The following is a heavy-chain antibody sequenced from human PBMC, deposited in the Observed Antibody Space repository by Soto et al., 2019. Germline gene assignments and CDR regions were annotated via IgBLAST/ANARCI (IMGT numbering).Heavy chain of an antibody. V-gene: IGHV3-48*02. D-gene: IGHD6-13*01. J-gene: IGHJ4*02. Sequence: DVVLVSSGGGFVRPGESLRLSCGVSGFKFTSYGMNWVRQAPGKGLEWLSYISGLSATTHYADSVRGRFTVSRDNDMTLLFRHLDNVRDEDTDVYYCTRGGAGRPDYWGQGSLVVVSS. CDR2: ISGLSATT. CDR3: TRGGAGRPDY. CDR1: GFKFTSYG.